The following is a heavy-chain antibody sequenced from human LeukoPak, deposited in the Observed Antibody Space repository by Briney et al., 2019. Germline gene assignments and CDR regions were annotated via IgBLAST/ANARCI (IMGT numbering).Heavy chain of an antibody. Sequence: GGSLRLSCTASGFTFGDYTMSWVRQAPGKGLEWVGFIRSKAYGGTTEYAASVNDRFTIARDDSKSIAYLQMNSLKTEDTAVYYCISQYYDSSGYPIAYYFDYWGQGTLVTVSS. V-gene: IGHV3-49*04. CDR1: GFTFGDYT. D-gene: IGHD3-22*01. CDR2: IRSKAYGGTT. CDR3: ISQYYDSSGYPIAYYFDY. J-gene: IGHJ4*02.